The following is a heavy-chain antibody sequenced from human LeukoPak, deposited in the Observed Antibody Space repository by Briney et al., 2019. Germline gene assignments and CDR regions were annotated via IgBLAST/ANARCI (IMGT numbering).Heavy chain of an antibody. Sequence: GSLRLACAASGFTFNSFGMHWVRQAPGKGLEWVAVISYDGSNKYFADSVKGRFTISRDNSKNTLYLQMNSLRAEDTAVYYCAKDYDSSGWAAFDIWGQGTIVTVSS. CDR1: GFTFNSFG. V-gene: IGHV3-30*18. D-gene: IGHD3-22*01. CDR3: AKDYDSSGWAAFDI. J-gene: IGHJ3*02. CDR2: ISYDGSNK.